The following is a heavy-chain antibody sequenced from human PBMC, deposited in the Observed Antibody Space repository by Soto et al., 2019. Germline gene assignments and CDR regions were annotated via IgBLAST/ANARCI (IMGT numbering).Heavy chain of an antibody. J-gene: IGHJ6*02. Sequence: QVQLVQSGAEVKKPGSSVKVSCKASGGTFSSYAISWVRQAPGQGLEWMGGIIPIFGTANYAQKFQGRVTITADESTSTAYMELSSRRSEDTAVYYCARGYSSSHRYYYYGMDVWGQGTTVTVSS. CDR2: IIPIFGTA. CDR3: ARGYSSSHRYYYYGMDV. V-gene: IGHV1-69*12. D-gene: IGHD6-13*01. CDR1: GGTFSSYA.